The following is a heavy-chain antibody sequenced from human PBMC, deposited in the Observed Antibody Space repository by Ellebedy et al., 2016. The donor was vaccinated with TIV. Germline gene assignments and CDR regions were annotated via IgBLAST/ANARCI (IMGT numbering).Heavy chain of an antibody. CDR2: RRGSGATT. Sequence: PGGSLRPSCVGPGFTFGIYAMSWVRQAPGKGLEWVSSRRGSGATTYYADSVRGRFTISRDNSKNTLYLQMNSLRHDDTAIYYCAREPVGRGVNYFGPWGQGTLVTVSS. D-gene: IGHD4-11*01. CDR3: AREPVGRGVNYFGP. V-gene: IGHV3-23*01. CDR1: GFTFGIYA. J-gene: IGHJ5*02.